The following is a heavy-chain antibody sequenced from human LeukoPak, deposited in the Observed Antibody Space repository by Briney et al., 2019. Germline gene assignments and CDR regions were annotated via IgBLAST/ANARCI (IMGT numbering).Heavy chain of an antibody. V-gene: IGHV4-39*01. CDR3: TRPVHPGSSNFAF. D-gene: IGHD3-10*01. Sequence: SETLSLTCTVSGGSISSGSSYWGWIRQPPGKGLEWIGNIFYSGSTYYNPSLKSRVTISADPFAYQFSLNLSSVTAADTAVCYCTRPVHPGSSNFAFWGQGTLVTASS. CDR1: GGSISSGSSY. J-gene: IGHJ4*02. CDR2: IFYSGST.